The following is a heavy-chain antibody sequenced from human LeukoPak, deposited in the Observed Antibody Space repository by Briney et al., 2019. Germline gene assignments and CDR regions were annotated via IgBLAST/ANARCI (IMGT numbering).Heavy chain of an antibody. D-gene: IGHD5-18*01. CDR2: INRDGSRT. CDR3: ARGGSDTAMAHDY. V-gene: IGHV3-74*01. J-gene: IGHJ4*02. Sequence: GGSLRLSCAASGFTFSNHWMHWVRHAPGKGLMWVSRINRDGSRTDYADSVKGRFTISRDDAKNTLYLQVNSLRAEDTAVYFRARGGSDTAMAHDYWGQGTLVTVSS. CDR1: GFTFSNHW.